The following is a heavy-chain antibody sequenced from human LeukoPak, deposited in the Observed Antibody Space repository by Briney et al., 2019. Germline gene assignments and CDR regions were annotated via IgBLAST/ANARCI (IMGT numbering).Heavy chain of an antibody. CDR1: GFTFSSYG. J-gene: IGHJ6*02. Sequence: GGSLRLSCAASGFTFSSYGMHWVRQAPGKGLEWVAVIWYDGSNKYYADSVKGRFTISRDNSKNTLYLQMNSLRAEDTAVYYCAKAPLSSSWYVNYYGMDVWGQGTTVTVSS. D-gene: IGHD6-13*01. CDR2: IWYDGSNK. V-gene: IGHV3-30*02. CDR3: AKAPLSSSWYVNYYGMDV.